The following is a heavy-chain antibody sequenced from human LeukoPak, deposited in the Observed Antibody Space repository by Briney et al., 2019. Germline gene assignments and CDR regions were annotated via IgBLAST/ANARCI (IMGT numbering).Heavy chain of an antibody. J-gene: IGHJ4*02. CDR3: AREGFPDCSSTSCPRNY. CDR1: GGTFSSYA. D-gene: IGHD2-2*01. V-gene: IGHV1-69*13. CDR2: IIPIFGTA. Sequence: SVKVSCKASGGTFSSYAISWVRQAPGQGLEWMGGIIPIFGTANYAQKFQGRVTITADESTSTAYMELSSLRSEDTAVYYCAREGFPDCSSTSCPRNYWGQGTLVTVSS.